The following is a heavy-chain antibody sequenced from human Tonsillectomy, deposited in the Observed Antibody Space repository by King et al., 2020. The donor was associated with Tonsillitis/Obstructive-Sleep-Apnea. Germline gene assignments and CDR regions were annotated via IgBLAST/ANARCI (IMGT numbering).Heavy chain of an antibody. CDR2: INAYNGNT. Sequence: QLVQSGAEVKMPGASVKGSCKASGYTFISYGISWVRQAPGQGLECMGWINAYNGNTNYAQKFQGRVTMTSDTSTRTAYMELRSLRSDDTAVYYCARGPYSGGFLGHYSFDYWGQGTLVTVSS. D-gene: IGHD1-26*01. J-gene: IGHJ4*02. V-gene: IGHV1-18*01. CDR3: ARGPYSGGFLGHYSFDY. CDR1: GYTFISYG.